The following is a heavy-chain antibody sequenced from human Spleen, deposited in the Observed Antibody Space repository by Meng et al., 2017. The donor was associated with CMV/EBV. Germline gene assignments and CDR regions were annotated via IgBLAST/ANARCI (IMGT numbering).Heavy chain of an antibody. D-gene: IGHD3-10*01. CDR2: MNPSTGAT. CDR3: ARNPPSTGDFDY. V-gene: IGHV1-8*02. CDR1: GYTFTDYY. J-gene: IGHJ4*02. Sequence: ASVKVSCKASGYTFTDYYMHWVRQATGQGLEWMGWMNPSTGATGYAQKFQGRVTMTGDTSISTAYMELSSLRSEDTAAYYCARNPPSTGDFDYWGQGTVVTVSS.